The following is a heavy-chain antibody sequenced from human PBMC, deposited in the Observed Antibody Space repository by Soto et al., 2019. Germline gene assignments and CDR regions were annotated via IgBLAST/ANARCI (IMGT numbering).Heavy chain of an antibody. Sequence: QVQLVQSGAEVKKPGASVKVSCKASGYTFTGYYMHWVRQAPGQGLEWMGWINPNSGGTNYAQKFQGWVTMTRDTSISTAYMELSRLRSDDTAVYYCARSDAWIQLWTYDYWGQGPLVTVSS. CDR3: ARSDAWIQLWTYDY. D-gene: IGHD5-18*01. V-gene: IGHV1-2*04. CDR2: INPNSGGT. CDR1: GYTFTGYY. J-gene: IGHJ4*02.